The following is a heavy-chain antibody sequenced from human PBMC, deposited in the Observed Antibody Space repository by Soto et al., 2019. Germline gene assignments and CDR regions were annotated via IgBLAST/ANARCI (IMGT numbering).Heavy chain of an antibody. D-gene: IGHD3-22*01. V-gene: IGHV4-39*02. Sequence: HLQLQESGPGLVKPSQTLSLTCTVSGDSISSSNYYWGWIRQPPGKGLEWIVNIYYSGTTYCNPSLKSRVAISVDTSKNHFSLKLSSVTAADTAIYYCARSNSGYYKWFDPWGQGTLVTVSS. CDR3: ARSNSGYYKWFDP. CDR2: IYYSGTT. CDR1: GDSISSSNYY. J-gene: IGHJ5*02.